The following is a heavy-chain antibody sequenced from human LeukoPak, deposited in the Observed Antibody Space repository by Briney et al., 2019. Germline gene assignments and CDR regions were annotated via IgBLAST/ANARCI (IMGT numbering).Heavy chain of an antibody. Sequence: GASVKVSCKVSGYTLTELSMHWVRQAPGKGLEWMGGFDPEDGETIYAQKFQGRVTMTEDTSTDTAYMELSSLRSEGTAVYYCANLKPPTVSTNWYYFDYWGQGTLVTVSS. J-gene: IGHJ4*02. V-gene: IGHV1-24*01. CDR2: FDPEDGET. D-gene: IGHD4-11*01. CDR1: GYTLTELS. CDR3: ANLKPPTVSTNWYYFDY.